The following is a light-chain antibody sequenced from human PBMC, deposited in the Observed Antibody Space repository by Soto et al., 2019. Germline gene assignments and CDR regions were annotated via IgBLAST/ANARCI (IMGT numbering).Light chain of an antibody. V-gene: IGKV1-9*01. CDR1: QGISY. Sequence: DIPLTQSPSFLSASVGDRVTITCRASQGISYLAWYQQKPGKAPKLLIYAASTLQSGVPSRFSGSGSGTEFTLTISSLQPEDFATYYCQQLNSYPLTFGGGTKVEIK. J-gene: IGKJ4*01. CDR3: QQLNSYPLT. CDR2: AAS.